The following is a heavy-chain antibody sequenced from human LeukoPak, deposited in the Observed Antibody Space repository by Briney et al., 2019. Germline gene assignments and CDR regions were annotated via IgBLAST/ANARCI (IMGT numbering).Heavy chain of an antibody. CDR3: ARAAPGWPKAGWFDP. Sequence: SETLSLTCTVSGGSISSYYWSWIRQPPGKGLEWIGYIYHSGSTYYNPSLKSRVTISVDRSKNQFSLKLSSVTAADTAVYYCARAAPGWPKAGWFDPWGQGTLVTVSS. CDR1: GGSISSYY. J-gene: IGHJ5*02. D-gene: IGHD6-19*01. V-gene: IGHV4-59*12. CDR2: IYHSGST.